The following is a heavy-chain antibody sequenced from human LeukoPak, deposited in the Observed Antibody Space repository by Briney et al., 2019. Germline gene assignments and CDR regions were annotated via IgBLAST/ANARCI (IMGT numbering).Heavy chain of an antibody. D-gene: IGHD6-6*01. CDR2: ISASGGST. J-gene: IGHJ4*01. Sequence: GALRLSCAASGFTFSSSAMSWVRQVPGKGLEWVSGISASGGSTYYADSVKGRFTISRDNSKNTVYLQMNSLRVEDTAVYHCGKERYGSSSVVDYWGHGTLVTVSS. V-gene: IGHV3-23*01. CDR1: GFTFSSSA. CDR3: GKERYGSSSVVDY.